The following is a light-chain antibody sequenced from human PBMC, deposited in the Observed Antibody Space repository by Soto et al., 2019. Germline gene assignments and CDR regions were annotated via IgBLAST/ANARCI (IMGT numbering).Light chain of an antibody. CDR1: SSDVGGYHY. Sequence: QSALTQPASVSGSPGQSITISCTGTSSDVGGYHYVSWYQQHPGKAPKLMIYDVSNRPSGVSNRFSGSKSGNTASLTISGLQAEDEADYYCNSYTTSSTWVFGGGTKLT. J-gene: IGLJ2*01. CDR3: NSYTTSSTWV. V-gene: IGLV2-14*03. CDR2: DVS.